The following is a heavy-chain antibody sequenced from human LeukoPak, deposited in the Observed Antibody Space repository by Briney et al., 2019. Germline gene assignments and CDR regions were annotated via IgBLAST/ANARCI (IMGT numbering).Heavy chain of an antibody. J-gene: IGHJ5*02. CDR2: IYYSGST. Sequence: SETLSLTCTVPGGSISSYYWSWTRQPPGKGLEWIGYIYYSGSTNYNPSLKSRVTISVDTSKNQFSLKLSSVTAADTAVYYCAGTHRRWFDPWGQGTLVTVSS. CDR3: AGTHRRWFDP. CDR1: GGSISSYY. V-gene: IGHV4-59*08.